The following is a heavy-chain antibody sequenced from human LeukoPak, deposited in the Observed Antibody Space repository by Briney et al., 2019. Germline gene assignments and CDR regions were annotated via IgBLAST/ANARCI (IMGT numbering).Heavy chain of an antibody. CDR3: AHHCSSTSCPYGQAFDI. J-gene: IGHJ3*02. V-gene: IGHV4-39*07. D-gene: IGHD2-2*01. CDR2: IYYSGST. Sequence: SETLSLTCTVSGGSISSSSYYWGWIRQPPGKGLEWIGSIYYSGSTYYNPSLKSRVTISVDTSKNQFSLRLSSVTAADTAVYYCAHHCSSTSCPYGQAFDIWGQGTMVTVSS. CDR1: GGSISSSSYY.